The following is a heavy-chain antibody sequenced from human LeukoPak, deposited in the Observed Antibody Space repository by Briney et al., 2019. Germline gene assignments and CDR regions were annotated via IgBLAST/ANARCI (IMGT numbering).Heavy chain of an antibody. CDR2: IYFGGST. J-gene: IGHJ4*02. D-gene: IGHD6-19*01. CDR1: GASIGSHY. V-gene: IGHV4-59*08. CDR3: ASRNIAVAGYYLDS. Sequence: SETLSLTCTFSGASIGSHYWSWIRQPPGKGLEWIGYIYFGGSTTYNPSLQSRVTMSLDTFKNQFSLRLHSVTAADTAVYYCASRNIAVAGYYLDSWGQGTLVAVSS.